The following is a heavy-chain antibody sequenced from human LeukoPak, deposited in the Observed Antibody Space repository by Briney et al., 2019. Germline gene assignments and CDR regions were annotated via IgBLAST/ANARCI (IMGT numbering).Heavy chain of an antibody. CDR2: ISSSGSTI. J-gene: IGHJ4*02. D-gene: IGHD2-21*02. Sequence: GGSLRLSCAASGFTFSSYSMNWIRQAPGKGLEWVSYISSSGSTIYYADSVKGRFTISRDNAKNSLYLQMNSLRAEDTAVYYCASRAYCGGDCYYYANWGQGTLVTVSS. V-gene: IGHV3-48*04. CDR1: GFTFSSYS. CDR3: ASRAYCGGDCYYYAN.